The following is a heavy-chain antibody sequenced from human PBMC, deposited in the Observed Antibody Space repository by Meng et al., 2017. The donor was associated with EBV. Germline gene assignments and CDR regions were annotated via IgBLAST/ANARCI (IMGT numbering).Heavy chain of an antibody. V-gene: IGHV1-69*01. CDR2: LIPMSDAP. Sequence: ASSVAGVNKPVSWVKVSCWTSGVIFRSDDYSWVQQARGQGLEWMGGLIPMSDAPHYAQKFQGRVTITADESTSTHYMQMSGLTSDDTAVYYCASESGRGFTPDYWGQGTLVTVSS. CDR3: ASESGRGFTPDY. D-gene: IGHD3-10*01. J-gene: IGHJ4*02. CDR1: GVIFRSDD.